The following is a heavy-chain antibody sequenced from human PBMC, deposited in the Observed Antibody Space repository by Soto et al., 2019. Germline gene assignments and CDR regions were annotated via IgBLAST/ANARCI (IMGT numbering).Heavy chain of an antibody. D-gene: IGHD6-13*01. J-gene: IGHJ4*02. V-gene: IGHV1-69*01. CDR3: ASSYGTSWYGDS. CDR1: GGTFNNYA. CDR2: IIPASGTP. Sequence: QVQLVQSGAEVKKPGASVKVSCKASGGTFNNYAVTWVRQAPGHGLEWMGGIIPASGTPNYAQRCQDSVTITADESRSIVYMELSSLRSEETALYYCASSYGTSWYGDSWGQGTLVTVS.